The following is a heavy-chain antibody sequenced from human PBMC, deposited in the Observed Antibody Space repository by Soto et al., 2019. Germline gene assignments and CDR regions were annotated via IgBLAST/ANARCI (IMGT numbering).Heavy chain of an antibody. CDR3: ARLVYDSRLNYLYFDH. V-gene: IGHV4-4*02. D-gene: IGHD3-22*01. CDR1: GVSIRSGNW. CDR2: VYNDGSA. J-gene: IGHJ4*02. Sequence: PSETLSLTCDVSGVSIRSGNWWSWVRQPPGKGLEWIAEVYNDGSANYHPSLESRATISVDRSKNQCALRLSSVTAADTGKYYCARLVYDSRLNYLYFDHWGQGTLVTVSS.